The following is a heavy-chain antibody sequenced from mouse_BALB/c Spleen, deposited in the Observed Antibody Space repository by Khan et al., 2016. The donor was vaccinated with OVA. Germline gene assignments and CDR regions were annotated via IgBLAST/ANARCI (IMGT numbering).Heavy chain of an antibody. CDR3: VRDGAYHRNDGWFAY. J-gene: IGHJ3*01. CDR2: INPSNGYT. D-gene: IGHD2-14*01. V-gene: IGHV1-4*01. CDR1: GYTFTSYT. Sequence: QVQLKQSGAELARPGASVKMSCKASGYTFTSYTIHWIKKRPGQGLEWIGYINPSNGYTNYNQKFKDKATLTTDKSSTTAYLQLSSLTSDDSAFYNGVRDGAYHRNDGWFAYWGQGTLVTVSA.